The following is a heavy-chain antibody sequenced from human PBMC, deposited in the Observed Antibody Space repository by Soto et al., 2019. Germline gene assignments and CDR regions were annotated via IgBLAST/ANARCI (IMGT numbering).Heavy chain of an antibody. CDR3: ARDKYVVAATTMYYFDY. J-gene: IGHJ4*02. CDR1: GFTFSSYS. V-gene: IGHV3-21*01. CDR2: ISSSSSYI. D-gene: IGHD2-15*01. Sequence: GGSLRLSCAASGFTFSSYSMNWVRQAPGKGLEWVSSISSSSSYIYYADSVKGRFTISRDNAKNSLYLQMNSLRAEDTAVYYCARDKYVVAATTMYYFDYWGQGTLVTVSS.